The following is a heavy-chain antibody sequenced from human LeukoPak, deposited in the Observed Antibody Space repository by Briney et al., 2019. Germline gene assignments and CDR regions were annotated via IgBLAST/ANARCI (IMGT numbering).Heavy chain of an antibody. D-gene: IGHD5-18*01. V-gene: IGHV1-24*01. CDR2: FDPEDGET. CDR3: ATEGIRGYSNGYQGPMDV. J-gene: IGHJ6*02. Sequence: ASVKVSCKVSGYTLTELSMHWVRQAPGKGLEWMGGFDPEDGETIYAQKFQGRVTMTEDTSTDTAYMELSSLRSEDTAVYYCATEGIRGYSNGYQGPMDVWGQGTTVTVSS. CDR1: GYTLTELS.